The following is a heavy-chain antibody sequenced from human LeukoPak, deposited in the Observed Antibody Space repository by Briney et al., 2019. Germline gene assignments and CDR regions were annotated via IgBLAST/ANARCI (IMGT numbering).Heavy chain of an antibody. J-gene: IGHJ3*02. D-gene: IGHD2-15*01. V-gene: IGHV4-30-4*01. CDR1: GASIRSGDYY. CDR3: ARDCSGGSCYGAFDI. Sequence: SQTLSLTCTVSGASIRSGDYYWSWIRQPPGKGLEWIGYIYASGSTYYNPSLKSRITISVDTSENRFSLKLSSVTATDTAVYYCARDCSGGSCYGAFDIWGQGTMVTVSS. CDR2: IYASGST.